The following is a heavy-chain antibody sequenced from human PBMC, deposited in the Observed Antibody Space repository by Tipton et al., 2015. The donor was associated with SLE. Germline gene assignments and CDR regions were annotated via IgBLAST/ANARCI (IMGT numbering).Heavy chain of an antibody. Sequence: LRLSCTVSGGSISSYFWSWIRQPPGKGLEWIGYIYYSGSTNYNPSPKSRVTISVDTSKNQFSLKLSSVTAADTAVYYCARHSASVYDAFDIWGQGTMVTVSS. CDR1: GGSISSYF. D-gene: IGHD2-21*01. V-gene: IGHV4-59*01. CDR2: IYYSGST. J-gene: IGHJ3*02. CDR3: ARHSASVYDAFDI.